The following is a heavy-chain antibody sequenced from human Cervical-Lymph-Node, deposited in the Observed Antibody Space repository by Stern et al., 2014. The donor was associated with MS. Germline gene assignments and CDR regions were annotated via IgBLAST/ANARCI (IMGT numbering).Heavy chain of an antibody. CDR1: GFSLSTAAMC. Sequence: QNTLKESGPALVKSTQTLTLSCTFSGFSLSTAAMCVSWLRQPPGNALEWLALINARLTICKDTSKNQVVLTLANMDPVDTATYYCARVVTATPDSDQSGVDVWGQGTTVTV. J-gene: IGHJ6*02. D-gene: IGHD2-21*02. CDR2: I. V-gene: IGHV2-70*01. CDR3: ARVVTATPDSDQSGVDV.